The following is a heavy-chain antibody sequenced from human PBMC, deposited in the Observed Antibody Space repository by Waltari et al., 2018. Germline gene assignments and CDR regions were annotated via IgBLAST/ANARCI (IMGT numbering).Heavy chain of an antibody. CDR3: ARGPATGTAFDY. V-gene: IGHV4-34*01. CDR1: GGSFSGYY. Sequence: QVQLQQWGAGLLKPSETLSLTCAVYGGSFSGYYWSWIRQPPGKGLEWIGEINHSGSTNYNPSRKSRVTISVDTSKNQFSLKLSSVTAADTAVYYCARGPATGTAFDYWGQGTLVTVSS. CDR2: INHSGST. D-gene: IGHD1-1*01. J-gene: IGHJ4*02.